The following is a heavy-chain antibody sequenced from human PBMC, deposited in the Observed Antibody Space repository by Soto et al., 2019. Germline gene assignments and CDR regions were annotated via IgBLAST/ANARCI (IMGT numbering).Heavy chain of an antibody. J-gene: IGHJ5*02. D-gene: IGHD6-19*01. V-gene: IGHV1-18*01. CDR2: ISAYNGNT. Sequence: ASVKVSCKASGYTFTSYGISWVRQAPGQGLEWMGWISAYNGNTNYAQKLQGRVTMTTDTSTSTAYMELRSLRSDDTAVYYCARAHKGVGRSVAGIFEWNWFDPWGQGTLVTVSS. CDR3: ARAHKGVGRSVAGIFEWNWFDP. CDR1: GYTFTSYG.